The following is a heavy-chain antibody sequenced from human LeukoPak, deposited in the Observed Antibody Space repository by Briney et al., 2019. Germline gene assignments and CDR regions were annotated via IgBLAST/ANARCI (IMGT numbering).Heavy chain of an antibody. J-gene: IGHJ4*02. V-gene: IGHV3-74*03. CDR1: GFTFSTYW. CDR2: INGDGRII. Sequence: GESLRLSCAASGFTFSTYWMHWVRHAPGKGLVWVSRINGDGRIITYADSVKGRFPISRDNVKNTVYLQMNSLRAEDTAVYYCVVGIGNYWGQGTLVTVSS. D-gene: IGHD2-2*01. CDR3: VVGIGNY.